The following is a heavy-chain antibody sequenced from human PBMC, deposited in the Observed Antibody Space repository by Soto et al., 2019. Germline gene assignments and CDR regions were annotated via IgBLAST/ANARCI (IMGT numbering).Heavy chain of an antibody. CDR1: GFSLSTSGVG. J-gene: IGHJ4*02. CDR2: IYWDDDK. CDR3: AHRRGGSYFFDY. Sequence: QLTLKESGPTLVKPTQTLTLTCTFSGFSLSTSGVGVGWIRQPPGKALEWLALIYWDDDKRYSPSLKSRLTITKDTSKNQVVLTMTNMDPVDTATYYCAHRRGGSYFFDYWGQGALVTVSS. V-gene: IGHV2-5*02. D-gene: IGHD1-26*01.